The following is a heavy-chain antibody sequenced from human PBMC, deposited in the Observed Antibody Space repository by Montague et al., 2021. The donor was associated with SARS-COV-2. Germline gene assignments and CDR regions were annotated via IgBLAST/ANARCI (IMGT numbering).Heavy chain of an antibody. CDR3: ARDGDYGGTWYSFLQY. CDR1: GDSDSSDTAA. V-gene: IGHV6-1*01. CDR2: TFYRSQWHT. Sequence: CAISGDSDSSDTAAWNWIRQSPSRGLERLGRTFYRSQWHTDSAASVRSRISFSGDISKNQFSLHLNSVTPEDTAIYYCARDGDYGGTWYSFLQYWGQGTLVIVSS. J-gene: IGHJ1*01. D-gene: IGHD4-17*01.